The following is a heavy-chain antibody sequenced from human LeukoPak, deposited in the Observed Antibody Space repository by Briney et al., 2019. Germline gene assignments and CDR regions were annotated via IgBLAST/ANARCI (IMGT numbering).Heavy chain of an antibody. CDR2: ISSSGSTI. D-gene: IGHD3-10*01. CDR3: ARDVLLWFGETSYYYGMDV. CDR1: GFTFSDFY. Sequence: GGSLRLSCAASGFTFSDFYMSWIRQAPGKGLEWVSYISSSGSTIYYADSVKGRFTISRDNAKNSLYLQMNSLRAEDTAVYYCARDVLLWFGETSYYYGMDVWGQGTTATVSS. V-gene: IGHV3-11*04. J-gene: IGHJ6*02.